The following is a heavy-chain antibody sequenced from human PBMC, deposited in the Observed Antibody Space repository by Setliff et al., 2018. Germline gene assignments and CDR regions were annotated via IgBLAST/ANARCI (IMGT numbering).Heavy chain of an antibody. V-gene: IGHV1-2*02. CDR2: INPNSGGT. J-gene: IGHJ3*02. CDR3: ARDLNRWFGEFAFDI. D-gene: IGHD3-10*01. Sequence: ASVKVSCKASAKTFTAYYVHWVRQAPGQGLEWMGWINPNSGGTNYAQKFQGRVTMAWDTSISTVYMELNSLGADDTAIYFCARDLNRWFGEFAFDIWGQGTMVTVSS. CDR1: AKTFTAYY.